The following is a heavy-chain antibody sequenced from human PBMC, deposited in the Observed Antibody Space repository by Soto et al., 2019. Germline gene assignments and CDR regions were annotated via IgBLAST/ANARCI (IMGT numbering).Heavy chain of an antibody. CDR3: ARSGYPGSYHPPAF. CDR2: INPHSGDT. CDR1: VYTFIYYY. J-gene: IGHJ4*02. Sequence: XSVKVSCKGSVYTFIYYYIHWVRQAPGQGLEWMGCINPHSGDTNSPPKFQARVTMTRDTSNSTAYMELKRLYSNDTAVYHCARSGYPGSYHPPAFWGQGTLVTVSS. D-gene: IGHD1-26*01. V-gene: IGHV1-2*02.